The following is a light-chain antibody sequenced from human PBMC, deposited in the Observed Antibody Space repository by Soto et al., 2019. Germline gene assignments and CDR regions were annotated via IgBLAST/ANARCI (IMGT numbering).Light chain of an antibody. CDR2: EVS. CDR1: ISDVGGYNY. J-gene: IGLJ2*01. CDR3: GSYAGFNNYVA. Sequence: QSALTQPPSASGSPGQSVTISCTGTISDVGGYNYVSWYQQHPGKAPKLMIYEVSERPSGVPDRFSGSKSGNTASLTVSGLQAEDEADYYCGSYAGFNNYVAFGGGTQLT. V-gene: IGLV2-8*01.